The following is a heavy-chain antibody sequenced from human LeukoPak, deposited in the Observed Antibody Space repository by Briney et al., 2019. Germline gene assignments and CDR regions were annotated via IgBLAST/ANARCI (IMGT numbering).Heavy chain of an antibody. CDR1: GFTFDDYV. CDR3: AKGRHPYYYGMDV. CDR2: ISGDGGNT. J-gene: IGHJ6*02. V-gene: IGHV3-43*02. Sequence: GGSLRLSCAASGFTFDDYVMNWVRQAPGKGLEWVSLISGDGGNTYYADSVKGRFTISRDNSKNYLYLQMNSLRTEDTALYYCAKGRHPYYYGMDVWGQGTTVTVPS.